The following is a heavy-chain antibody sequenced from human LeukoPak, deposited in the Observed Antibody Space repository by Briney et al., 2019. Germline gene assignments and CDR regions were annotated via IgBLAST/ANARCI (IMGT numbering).Heavy chain of an antibody. Sequence: ASVNVSCKASGYTFSGYYMHWVRQAPGQGLEWVGWINPNSGGTNYAQKFQGRGTMTRDTSISTAYMELSRLRSDDTAACYCARTDSRCWTPFDYWGQGTLVTVSS. J-gene: IGHJ4*02. CDR1: GYTFSGYY. CDR2: INPNSGGT. CDR3: ARTDSRCWTPFDY. V-gene: IGHV1-2*02. D-gene: IGHD4/OR15-4a*01.